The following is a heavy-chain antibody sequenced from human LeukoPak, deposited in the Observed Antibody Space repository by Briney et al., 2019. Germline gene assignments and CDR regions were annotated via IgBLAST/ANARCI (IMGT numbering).Heavy chain of an antibody. Sequence: SVKVSCKASGGTFSSYAISWVRQAPGQGLEWMGGIIPIFGTANYAQKFQGRVTVTADESTSTAYMELSSLRSEDTAVYYCARDGGFDIVVVPAAEWLKYNWFDPWGQGTLVTVSS. CDR2: IIPIFGTA. V-gene: IGHV1-69*13. CDR1: GGTFSSYA. J-gene: IGHJ5*02. D-gene: IGHD2-2*01. CDR3: ARDGGFDIVVVPAAEWLKYNWFDP.